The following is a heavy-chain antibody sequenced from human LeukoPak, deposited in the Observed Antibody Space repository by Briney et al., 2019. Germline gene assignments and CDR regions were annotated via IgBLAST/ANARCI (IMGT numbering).Heavy chain of an antibody. Sequence: PGGSLRLSCVASGFIFSSYWMSWVRQAPGKGLEWVANIKDDGNEQYYVDSVRGRFTIFRDNGKNSLYLQMNSLRAEDTAMYYCARDPYFDAFDMWGQGTMVTVSS. CDR1: GFIFSSYW. CDR2: IKDDGNEQ. CDR3: ARDPYFDAFDM. J-gene: IGHJ3*02. V-gene: IGHV3-7*01. D-gene: IGHD3-3*01.